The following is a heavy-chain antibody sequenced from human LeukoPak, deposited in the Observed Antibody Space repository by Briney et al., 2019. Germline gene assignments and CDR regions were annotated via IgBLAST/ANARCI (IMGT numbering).Heavy chain of an antibody. V-gene: IGHV3-30*02. D-gene: IGHD1-26*01. J-gene: IGHJ6*03. CDR3: AKDGVANSRNYPYYSYYYMDV. Sequence: PGRSLRLSCAASGFTFSSYGMHWVRQAPGKGLEWVAFIRYDGSNKYYADSVKGRFTISTDNSKNTLSLHMNSLRAEDTAVYYCAKDGVANSRNYPYYSYYYMDVWGKGTTVTVSS. CDR2: IRYDGSNK. CDR1: GFTFSSYG.